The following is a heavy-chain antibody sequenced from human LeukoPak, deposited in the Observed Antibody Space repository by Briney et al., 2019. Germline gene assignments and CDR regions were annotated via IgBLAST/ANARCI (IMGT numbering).Heavy chain of an antibody. J-gene: IGHJ4*02. CDR1: GGSISSGGYY. V-gene: IGHV4-31*03. Sequence: SETLSLTCTVFGGSISSGGYYWSWIRQHPGKGLEWIGYIYYSGSTYYNPSLKSRVTISVDTSKNQFSLKLSSVTAADTAVYYCARDKLGYFDYWGQGTLVTVSS. CDR2: IYYSGST. D-gene: IGHD3-16*01. CDR3: ARDKLGYFDY.